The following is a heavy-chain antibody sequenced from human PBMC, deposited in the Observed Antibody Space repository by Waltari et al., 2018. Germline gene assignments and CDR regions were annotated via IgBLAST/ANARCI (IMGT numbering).Heavy chain of an antibody. J-gene: IGHJ4*02. CDR1: GFTCGCYQ. CDR3: ARGDLGYCSTARCFDFDS. D-gene: IGHD2-2*01. V-gene: IGHV3-21*02. CDR2: ISASSVYI. Sequence: EVQLVESGGGLVKPGGSLRLSCGASGFTCGCYQMHWVRQAPGKGLEWVSSISASSVYIYYADSVKGRFTISRDNAKNSLYLEMKSLGADDTAVYYCARGDLGYCSTARCFDFDSWGQGTLVTVSS.